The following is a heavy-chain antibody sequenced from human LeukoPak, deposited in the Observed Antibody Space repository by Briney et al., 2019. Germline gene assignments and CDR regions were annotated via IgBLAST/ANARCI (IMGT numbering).Heavy chain of an antibody. CDR2: ISSSSSTI. D-gene: IGHD3-10*01. J-gene: IGHJ4*02. Sequence: KTGGSLRLSCAASGFTFSDYYMSWIRQAPGKGLEWVSYISSSSSTIYYADSVKGRFTISRDNAKNSLFLQMNSLRDEDTAVYYCARDREPGVRGVIDHWGQGTLVTVSS. V-gene: IGHV3-11*04. CDR3: ARDREPGVRGVIDH. CDR1: GFTFSDYY.